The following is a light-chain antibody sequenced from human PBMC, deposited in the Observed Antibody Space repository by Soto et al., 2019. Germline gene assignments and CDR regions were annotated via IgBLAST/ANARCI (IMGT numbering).Light chain of an antibody. CDR3: QQSYSTPLT. CDR1: RSSASSY. CDR2: SAS. V-gene: IGKV3-20*01. J-gene: IGKJ4*01. Sequence: IVLTHVPVTLSLCPGERATLSFAASRSSASSYLGWYQQKPGQTPRLLIYSASSRATGIPARFSGSGSGTDFTLTISSLEPEDFATYYCQQSYSTPLTFGGGTKV.